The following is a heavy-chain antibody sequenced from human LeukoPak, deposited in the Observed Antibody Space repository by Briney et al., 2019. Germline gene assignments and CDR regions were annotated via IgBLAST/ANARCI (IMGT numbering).Heavy chain of an antibody. J-gene: IGHJ6*03. D-gene: IGHD3-3*01. CDR1: GFTVSSNY. CDR3: ARDVRGETYYDFWSGYYPDYYYYMDV. CDR2: IYSGGST. V-gene: IGHV3-53*01. Sequence: PGGSLRLSCAASGFTVSSNYMSWVRQAPGKELEWVSVIYSGGSTYYADSVKGRFTISRDNSKNTLYLQMNSLRAEDTAVYYCARDVRGETYYDFWSGYYPDYYYYMDVWGKGTTVTVSS.